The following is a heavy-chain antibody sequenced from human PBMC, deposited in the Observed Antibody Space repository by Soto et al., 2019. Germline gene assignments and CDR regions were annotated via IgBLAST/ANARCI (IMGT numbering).Heavy chain of an antibody. CDR2: INHSGST. CDR3: ARRRYGDYHTNSDY. Sequence: SETLSLTCAVYGQSFSGHTWSWIRQPPGKGLGWIGEINHSGSTNYNPSLKSRVTISVDTSKNQFSLKLSSVTAADTAVYYCARRRYGDYHTNSDYWGQGTLVTVSS. D-gene: IGHD4-17*01. CDR1: GQSFSGHT. V-gene: IGHV4-34*01. J-gene: IGHJ4*02.